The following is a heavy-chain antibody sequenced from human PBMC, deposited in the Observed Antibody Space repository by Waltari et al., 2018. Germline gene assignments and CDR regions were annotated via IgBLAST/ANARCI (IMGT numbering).Heavy chain of an antibody. CDR3: ARDLGPKLASGYWSYYGMDV. J-gene: IGHJ6*02. D-gene: IGHD3-3*01. V-gene: IGHV3-33*01. CDR2: LSSDGRKT. CDR1: GFTFSSSG. Sequence: QVQLVESGGGVVQPGRSLRLPCAGCGFTFSSSGFHWARQAPGKGLEWVAVLSSDGRKTNYVDSVKGRFTVSRDNSNNMFYLQMNSLRVDDTAVYYCARDLGPKLASGYWSYYGMDVWGQGTTVTVSS.